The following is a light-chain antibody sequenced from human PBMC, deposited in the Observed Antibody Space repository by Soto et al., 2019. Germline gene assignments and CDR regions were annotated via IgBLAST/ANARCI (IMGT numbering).Light chain of an antibody. CDR1: QTVASN. V-gene: IGKV3-15*01. Sequence: EIVMTQSPATLSVSPGERATLACRASQTVASNVAWYQHKPGQAPRLLIHGASTRATGVPARFSGTGAGTEFPLTISSLQSDDFAVYYCQQYHNWPPQYTFGQATKRQIK. J-gene: IGKJ2*01. CDR2: GAS. CDR3: QQYHNWPPQYT.